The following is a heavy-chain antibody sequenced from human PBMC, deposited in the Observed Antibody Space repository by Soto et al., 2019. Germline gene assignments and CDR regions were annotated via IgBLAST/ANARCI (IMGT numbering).Heavy chain of an antibody. D-gene: IGHD3-22*01. CDR2: IWYDGGNK. J-gene: IGHJ4*02. CDR1: GFTFSRYG. V-gene: IGHV3-33*01. Sequence: GGSLRLSCAASGFTFSRYGMHWVRQAPGKGLEWVAVIWYDGGNKFYADSVKGRFTISRDNSKNTLDLQMHSLRAEDTAVYYCARDKEDYYDSSGYSLKFQYWGQGTLVTVSS. CDR3: ARDKEDYYDSSGYSLKFQY.